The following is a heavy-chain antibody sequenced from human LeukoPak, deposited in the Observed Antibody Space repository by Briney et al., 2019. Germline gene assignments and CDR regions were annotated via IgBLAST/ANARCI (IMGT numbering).Heavy chain of an antibody. V-gene: IGHV1-2*02. CDR2: INPKSGGT. CDR1: GYTFTGYY. Sequence: ASVKVSCKASGYTFTGYYMHWVRQAPGQGLEWMGWINPKSGGTKFAQNFQGRVTMTRDTSISTAYMELSRLRSDDTAVYYCARDICSSASCSGMDVWGQGTTVTVSS. CDR3: ARDICSSASCSGMDV. D-gene: IGHD2-2*01. J-gene: IGHJ6*02.